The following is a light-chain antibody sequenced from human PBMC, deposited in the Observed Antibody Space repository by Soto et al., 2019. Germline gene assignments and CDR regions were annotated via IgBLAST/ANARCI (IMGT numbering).Light chain of an antibody. CDR1: TSNILRNY. Sequence: QSVLTQPPSASGNPGQRLTISCSGTTSNILRNYVYWYRQLPGTAPRLLISLNEQRPSAVPDRFSGSKSGTSASLAISGLRSEDEADYYCASWDDSLSGYVFGTGTKVTVL. J-gene: IGLJ1*01. CDR3: ASWDDSLSGYV. V-gene: IGLV1-47*01. CDR2: LNE.